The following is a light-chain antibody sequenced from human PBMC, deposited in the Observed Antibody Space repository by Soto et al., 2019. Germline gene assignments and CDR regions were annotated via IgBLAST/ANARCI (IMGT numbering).Light chain of an antibody. CDR3: QQRSNWPPYT. V-gene: IGKV3-11*01. Sequence: EIVLTQSPATLSLSPGERATLSCRASQSVSSYLAWYQQKPGQAPRLLIYDASNRATGIPARFSGSGSGTDFTLTISSLEPEDCAVYYCQQRSNWPPYTFSQGTKLEIK. CDR2: DAS. CDR1: QSVSSY. J-gene: IGKJ2*01.